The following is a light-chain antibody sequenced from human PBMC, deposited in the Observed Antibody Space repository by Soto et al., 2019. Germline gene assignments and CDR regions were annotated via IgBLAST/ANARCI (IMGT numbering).Light chain of an antibody. CDR1: QSISSW. CDR3: QQYNAFYT. CDR2: DAS. V-gene: IGKV1-5*01. J-gene: IGKJ2*01. Sequence: DNPMTQSPSPPAASVGDRGTITFRASQSISSWLAWYQQKPGKAPKLLIYDASSLESGVPSRFSGSGSETEFTLTISSLQPDDFATYYYQQYNAFYTFGQGTKVDI.